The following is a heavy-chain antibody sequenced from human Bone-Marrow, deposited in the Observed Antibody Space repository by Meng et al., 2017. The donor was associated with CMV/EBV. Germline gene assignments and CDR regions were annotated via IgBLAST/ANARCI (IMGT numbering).Heavy chain of an antibody. J-gene: IGHJ4*02. V-gene: IGHV3-23*01. CDR3: AKGSAASRPYYFDY. CDR2: ITDSGGDT. CDR1: GFTFRNYA. D-gene: IGHD2-15*01. Sequence: SGFTFRNYAMSWVRQAPGKGLEWVSAITDSGGDTYHADSVKGRFTISRDNSKNTLSLQMNSLRVEDTAVYYCAKGSAASRPYYFDYWGQGTLVTVSS.